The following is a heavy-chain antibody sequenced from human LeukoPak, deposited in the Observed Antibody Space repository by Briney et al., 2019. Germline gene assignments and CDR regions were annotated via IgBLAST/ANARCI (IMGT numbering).Heavy chain of an antibody. CDR2: IIPIFGTA. V-gene: IGHV1-69*05. CDR1: GGTFSSYA. Sequence: EASVKVSCKASGGTFSSYAISWVRQAPGQGLEWMGGIIPIFGTANYAQKFQGRVTITTDESTSTAYMELSSLRSEDTAVYYCARVRLDYGDYVGSFDLWGRGTLVTVSS. CDR3: ARVRLDYGDYVGSFDL. D-gene: IGHD4-17*01. J-gene: IGHJ2*01.